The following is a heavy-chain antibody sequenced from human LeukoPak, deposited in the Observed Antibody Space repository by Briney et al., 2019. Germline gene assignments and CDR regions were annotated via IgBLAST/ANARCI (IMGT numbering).Heavy chain of an antibody. Sequence: GGSLRLSCAASGFAFSSYAMTWVRQAPGKGLDWVSSISGSGDSTYYADSVKGRFTIPRDNSKNTLYLQMNSLRADDTAVYYCAKDKDWGQGTLVTVSS. CDR3: AKDKD. CDR1: GFAFSSYA. V-gene: IGHV3-23*01. J-gene: IGHJ4*02. CDR2: ISGSGDST.